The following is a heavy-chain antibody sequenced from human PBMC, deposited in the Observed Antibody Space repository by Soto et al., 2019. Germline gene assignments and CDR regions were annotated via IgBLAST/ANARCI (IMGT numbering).Heavy chain of an antibody. CDR3: TSLYYCH. D-gene: IGHD1-26*01. J-gene: IGHJ4*02. V-gene: IGHV3-15*01. CDR1: EFTFANAW. Sequence: EVQLVESGGDLVKPGGSLRLSCAASEFTFANAWISWVRQAPGKGLEWVGRIKSKADGGTTDYAAPVKGRFTISRDESQNTLYLQMNSLKTEDTAVYYCTSLYYCHWCQGTLVTVSS. CDR2: IKSKADGGTT.